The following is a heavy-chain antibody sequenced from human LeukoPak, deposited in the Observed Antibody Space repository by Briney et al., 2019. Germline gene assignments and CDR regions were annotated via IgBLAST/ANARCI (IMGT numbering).Heavy chain of an antibody. V-gene: IGHV4-34*01. CDR2: INHSGST. CDR1: GGSFSGYY. CDR3: ARKLELRYENWFDP. Sequence: RSSGTLSLTCAVYGGSFSGYYWSWIRQPPGKGLEWIGEINHSGSTNYNPSLKSRVTISVDTSKNQFSLKLSSVTAADTAVYYCARKLELRYENWFDPWGQGTLVTVSS. J-gene: IGHJ5*02. D-gene: IGHD1-7*01.